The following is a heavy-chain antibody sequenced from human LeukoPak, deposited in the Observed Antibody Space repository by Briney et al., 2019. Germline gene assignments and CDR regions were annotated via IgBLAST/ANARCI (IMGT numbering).Heavy chain of an antibody. CDR3: ASDTVDTAVGIDY. Sequence: GGSLRLSCAASGFTVSSNYMSWVRQAPGKGLEWVSRSNSDGSSTNYADSVKGRFTISRDNAKNTLYLKMNSLRAEDTAVYYCASDTVDTAVGIDYWGQGTLVTVSS. J-gene: IGHJ4*02. CDR2: SNSDGSST. V-gene: IGHV3-74*01. CDR1: GFTVSSNY. D-gene: IGHD5-18*01.